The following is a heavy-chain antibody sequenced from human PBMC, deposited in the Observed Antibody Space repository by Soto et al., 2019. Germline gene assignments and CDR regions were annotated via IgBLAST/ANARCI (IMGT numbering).Heavy chain of an antibody. D-gene: IGHD3-22*01. Sequence: QVQLVESGGGVVQPGRSLRLSCAASGFTFSSYAMHWVRQAPGKGLEWVAVISYDGSNKYYADSVKGRFTISRDNSKNTLYLQMNSLRAEDTAVYYCARGYNNYYDSSGYYGMDVW. CDR1: GFTFSSYA. J-gene: IGHJ6*01. V-gene: IGHV3-30-3*01. CDR3: ARGYNNYYDSSGYYGMDV. CDR2: ISYDGSNK.